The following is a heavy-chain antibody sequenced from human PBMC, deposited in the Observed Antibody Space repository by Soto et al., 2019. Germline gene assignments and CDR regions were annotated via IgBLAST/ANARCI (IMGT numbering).Heavy chain of an antibody. CDR2: ITIGGDYT. Sequence: PGESLKISCAASGFTFRKNAMSWVRQAPGKGLEWVSGITIGGDYTYYADSVKGRFTISRDSSKNTVSLEMTSLRAEDTAVYYCAKGGRQWLVTSDFTYGGQGALVTV. V-gene: IGHV3-23*01. CDR3: AKGGRQWLVTSDFTY. D-gene: IGHD6-19*01. CDR1: GFTFRKNA. J-gene: IGHJ4*02.